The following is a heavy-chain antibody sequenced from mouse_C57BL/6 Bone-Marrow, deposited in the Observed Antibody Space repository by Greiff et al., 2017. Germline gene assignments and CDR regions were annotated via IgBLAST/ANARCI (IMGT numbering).Heavy chain of an antibody. Sequence: QVQLQQPGAELVKPGASVKMSCKASGYTFTSYWITWVKQRPGQGLEWIGAIYPGSGSTNYNEKFKSKATLTVDTSSSTAHMQLSSLTSEDSAVYYCARVDYVDWYFDVWGTGTTVTVSS. CDR1: GYTFTSYW. CDR3: ARVDYVDWYFDV. V-gene: IGHV1-55*01. D-gene: IGHD2-4*01. J-gene: IGHJ1*03. CDR2: IYPGSGST.